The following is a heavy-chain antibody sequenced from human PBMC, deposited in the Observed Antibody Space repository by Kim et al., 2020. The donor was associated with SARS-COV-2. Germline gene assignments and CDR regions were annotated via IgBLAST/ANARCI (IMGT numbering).Heavy chain of an antibody. V-gene: IGHV3-11*06. D-gene: IGHD2-2*01. CDR3: ARDLFLGPFIVVVPAYYYYYGMDV. Sequence: GGSLRLSCAASGFTFSDYYMSWIRQAPGKGLEWVSYISSSSSYTNYADSVKGRFTISRDNAKNSLYLQMNSLRAEDTAVYYCARDLFLGPFIVVVPAYYYYYGMDVWGQGTTVTVSS. J-gene: IGHJ6*02. CDR1: GFTFSDYY. CDR2: ISSSSSYT.